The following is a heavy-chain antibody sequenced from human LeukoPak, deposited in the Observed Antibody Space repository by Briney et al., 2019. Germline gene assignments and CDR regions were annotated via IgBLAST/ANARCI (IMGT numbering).Heavy chain of an antibody. D-gene: IGHD5-24*01. J-gene: IGHJ4*02. CDR2: ISGGGTT. CDR3: ARKMATTDDY. CDR1: GFTLSSNY. Sequence: GGSLRLSCAASGFTLSSNYMSWVRQAPGKGLEWVSVISGGGTTYYADSVKGRFTISRDNSNNTLYLQINSLRAEDTAMYYCARKMATTDDYGGEGTLVTVSS. V-gene: IGHV3-53*01.